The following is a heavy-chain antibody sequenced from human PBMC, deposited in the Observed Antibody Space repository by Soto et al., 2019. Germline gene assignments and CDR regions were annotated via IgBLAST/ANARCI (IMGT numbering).Heavy chain of an antibody. D-gene: IGHD3-22*01. CDR2: IKSKTDGGTP. CDR1: GFPFSNAW. Sequence: PGGSLRLSCAASGFPFSNAWINWVRQAPGKGLEWVGRIKSKTDGGTPDYAAPVKGRFAISRDDSKNMVYLQMNSLKTEDTGIYYGTTDSYSSIIVVRFDYWGHGTLFTVPS. V-gene: IGHV3-15*07. CDR3: TTDSYSSIIVVRFDY. J-gene: IGHJ4*01.